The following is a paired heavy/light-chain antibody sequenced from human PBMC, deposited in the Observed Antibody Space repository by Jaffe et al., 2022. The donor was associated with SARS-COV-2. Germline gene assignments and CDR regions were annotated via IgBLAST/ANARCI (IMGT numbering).Heavy chain of an antibody. CDR2: VYPDDSDN. V-gene: IGHV5-51*01. CDR3: ARHRWSGSVQTEFDF. D-gene: IGHD3-3*01. CDR1: GYTVTRYW. Sequence: VQLVQSGPEVKKPGESLNISCQLSGYTVTRYWVAWVRQMPGKGLEWMGAVYPDDSDNRVSPSLRGQVTISADRFSNTAYLQWTSLKASDTGMYYCARHRWSGSVQTEFDFWGQGTQVTVSS. J-gene: IGHJ4*02.
Light chain of an antibody. CDR1: SSNIGARYG. CDR2: TNN. J-gene: IGLJ3*02. CDR3: QSYDDSLSGSGV. V-gene: IGLV1-40*01. Sequence: QSVLTQPPSVSGAPGQGVTISCTGTSSNIGARYGVHWYQHLPGTVPRLLIHTNNNRASGVPDRFSGSKSGTSASLTISGLQAEDEADYYCQSYDDSLSGSGVFGGGTRLTVL.